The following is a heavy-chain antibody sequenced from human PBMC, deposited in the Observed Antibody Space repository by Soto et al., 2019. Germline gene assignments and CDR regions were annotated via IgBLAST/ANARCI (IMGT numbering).Heavy chain of an antibody. V-gene: IGHV4-59*01. Sequence: PSETLSLTCTVSGGSISVYYWNWIRQPPGKGLEWIGYIYHSGSTNYNPSLKSRVTISIDTSKNQFSLKLSSVTAADTAVYYCARDGSICMDVWGQGTTVTVSS. D-gene: IGHD3-10*01. CDR1: GGSISVYY. J-gene: IGHJ6*02. CDR2: IYHSGST. CDR3: ARDGSICMDV.